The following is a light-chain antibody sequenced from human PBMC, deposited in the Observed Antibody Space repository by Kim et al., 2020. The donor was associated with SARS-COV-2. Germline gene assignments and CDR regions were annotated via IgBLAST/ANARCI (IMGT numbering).Light chain of an antibody. CDR1: KLGDKY. V-gene: IGLV3-1*01. CDR3: QTWDSNTYV. J-gene: IGLJ1*01. CDR2: QDT. Sequence: VAPGQTASISCSGDKLGDKYASWYQQKPGQSPVLVINQDTKRPSGIPERFSGSNSGNTATLTISGTQPMDEADYYCQTWDSNTYVFGTGTKVTVL.